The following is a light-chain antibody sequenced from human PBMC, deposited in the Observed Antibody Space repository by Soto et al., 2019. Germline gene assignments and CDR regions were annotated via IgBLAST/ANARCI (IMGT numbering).Light chain of an antibody. V-gene: IGKV2-30*01. Sequence: DVVMTQSPLSLPVTLGQPASISCRSSRSLVYSDGNTYLNWFQQRPGQSPRRLIYKVSNRDSGVPDRFSGSGSGTDFTLKISWVEAEDVGLYYCMQVTHWPPTFGQGTKVDIK. CDR1: RSLVYSDGNTY. J-gene: IGKJ1*01. CDR3: MQVTHWPPT. CDR2: KVS.